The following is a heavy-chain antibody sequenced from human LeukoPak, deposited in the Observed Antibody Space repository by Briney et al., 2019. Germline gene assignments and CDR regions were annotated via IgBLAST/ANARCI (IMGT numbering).Heavy chain of an antibody. CDR2: IKQDGTKK. D-gene: IGHD5-18*01. CDR1: GFTFSSYC. J-gene: IGHJ4*02. V-gene: IGHV3-7*01. Sequence: GGSLRLSCAASGFTFSSYCMSWLRQAPGKGLEWMANIKQDGTKKYYVDSVKGRFTISRDNTKNSLYLKMISPKAEDTAVYSCARDPKWRGYSYGLEYWGEGTLVTVSS. CDR3: ARDPKWRGYSYGLEY.